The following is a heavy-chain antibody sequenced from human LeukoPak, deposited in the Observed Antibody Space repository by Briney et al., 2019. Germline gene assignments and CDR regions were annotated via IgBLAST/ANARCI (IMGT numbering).Heavy chain of an antibody. CDR2: IYHSGST. D-gene: IGHD3-10*01. CDR1: GYSISSGYY. V-gene: IGHV4-38-2*02. CDR3: ASLWFGELPLYYYMDV. J-gene: IGHJ6*03. Sequence: PSQTLSLTCTVSGYSISSGYYWGWIRPPPGKGLEWIGIIYHSGSTYYNPSLKSRVTISVDTSKNQFSLKLSSVTAADTAVYYCASLWFGELPLYYYMDVWGKGTTVTISS.